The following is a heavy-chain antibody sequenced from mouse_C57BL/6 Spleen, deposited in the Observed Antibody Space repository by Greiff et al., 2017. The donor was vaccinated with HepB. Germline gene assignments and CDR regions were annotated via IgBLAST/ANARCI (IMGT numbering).Heavy chain of an antibody. V-gene: IGHV1-52*01. D-gene: IGHD2-12*01. CDR2: IDPSDSET. J-gene: IGHJ2*01. CDR1: GYTFTSYW. CDR3: ARSGDYSPDY. Sequence: QVQLQQPGAELVRPGSSVKLSCKASGYTFTSYWMHWVKQRPIQGLEWIGNIDPSDSETHYNQKFKDKATLTVDKSSSTAYMQLSSLTSEDSAVYYCARSGDYSPDYWGQGTTLTVSS.